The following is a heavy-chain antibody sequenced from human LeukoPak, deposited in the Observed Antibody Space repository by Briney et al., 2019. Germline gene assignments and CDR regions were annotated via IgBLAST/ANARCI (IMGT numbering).Heavy chain of an antibody. V-gene: IGHV3-33*01. CDR2: IWYDGSNK. J-gene: IGHJ6*02. Sequence: GGSLRLSCAASGFTFSSYGMHWVRQAPGKGLEWVAVIWYDGSNKYYADSVKGRFAISRDNSKNTLYLQMNSLRAEDTAVYYCARERCSSTCCYKGYYYYGMDVWGQGTTVTVSS. D-gene: IGHD2-2*02. CDR1: GFTFSSYG. CDR3: ARERCSSTCCYKGYYYYGMDV.